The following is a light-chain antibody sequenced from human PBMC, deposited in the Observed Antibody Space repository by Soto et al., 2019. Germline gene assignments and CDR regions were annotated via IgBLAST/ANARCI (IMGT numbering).Light chain of an antibody. V-gene: IGKV3-11*01. CDR3: HQRTNWPIT. CDR2: DAS. J-gene: IGKJ5*01. CDR1: QNIGTY. Sequence: ETVLTQSPASLSLSPCERSTLSCRASQNIGTYLAWYQQKPGQAPRLLIYDASNRATGIPARFSGSGSGTDFTLTISSLEPEDFAVYYCHQRTNWPITFGQGTRLEIK.